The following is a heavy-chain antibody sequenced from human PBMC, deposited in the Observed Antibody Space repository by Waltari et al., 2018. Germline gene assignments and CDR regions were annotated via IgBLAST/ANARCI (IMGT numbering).Heavy chain of an antibody. CDR1: GFSLSTSGVG. CDR2: IYWDDDK. V-gene: IGHV2-5*02. Sequence: QITLKESGPTLVKPTQTLTLTCTFSGFSLSTSGVGVGWIRQPPGKALEWLALIYWDDDKRYSPSLKSRLTITKDTSKNQVVLTMTNMDPVDTATYYCAHWGRFGGPRTHLGYGMDVWGQGTTVTVSS. J-gene: IGHJ6*02. D-gene: IGHD3-10*01. CDR3: AHWGRFGGPRTHLGYGMDV.